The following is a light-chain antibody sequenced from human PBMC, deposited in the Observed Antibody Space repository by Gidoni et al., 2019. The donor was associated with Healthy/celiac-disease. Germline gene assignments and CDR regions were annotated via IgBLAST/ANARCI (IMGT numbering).Light chain of an antibody. CDR2: AAS. CDR1: QSISSY. CDR3: QQRYSLYT. J-gene: IGKJ2*01. Sequence: DIQMTQSPSSLSASVGDRVTITCRASQSISSYLNWYQQKPGKAPKLLIYAASSLQSGVPSRFSGSGSGTDFTLTISSLQPEDFATYYCQQRYSLYTFXQXTKLEIK. V-gene: IGKV1-39*01.